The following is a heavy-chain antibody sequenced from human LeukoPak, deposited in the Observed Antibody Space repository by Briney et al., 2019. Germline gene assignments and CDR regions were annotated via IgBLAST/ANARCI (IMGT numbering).Heavy chain of an antibody. CDR3: ARGQHDSGGYYYMDV. D-gene: IGHD4-17*01. Sequence: ASVKVSCKASGYTFTSYYIHWVRQAPGQGLEWMGLINPSGGSTNYAQKFQGRVTMTRDTSTSTVYMELSSLRSEDTAVYYCARGQHDSGGYYYMDVWGKGTTVTVSS. CDR1: GYTFTSYY. CDR2: INPSGGST. J-gene: IGHJ6*03. V-gene: IGHV1-46*01.